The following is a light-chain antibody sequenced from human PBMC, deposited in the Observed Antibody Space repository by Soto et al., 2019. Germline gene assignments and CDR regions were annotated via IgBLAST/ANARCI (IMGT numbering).Light chain of an antibody. CDR1: QTIRNY. V-gene: IGKV1-5*03. CDR3: QQYKSYPWT. Sequence: DIQMTQSPSTLSASVGDRVTITCRASQTIRNYLAWYQQKPGKAPKFLIYAVSTLERGVPSRFTGAGSGTDFGHTISSLQPDDFATYYCQQYKSYPWTFGQETKVELK. J-gene: IGKJ1*01. CDR2: AVS.